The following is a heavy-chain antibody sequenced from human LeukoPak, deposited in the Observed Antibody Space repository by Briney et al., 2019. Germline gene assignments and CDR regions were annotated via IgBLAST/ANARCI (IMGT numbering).Heavy chain of an antibody. CDR1: GGSISSYY. CDR2: IYSSGST. V-gene: IGHV4-4*07. Sequence: SETLSLTCTVSGGSISSYYWSWIRQPAGEGPEWIARIYSSGSTHYNPSLKSRVTMSVDTSKNQFSLNLTSVTAADTAVYYCARGGVFMAAGTFDYWGQGTLVTVSS. D-gene: IGHD6-13*01. J-gene: IGHJ4*02. CDR3: ARGGVFMAAGTFDY.